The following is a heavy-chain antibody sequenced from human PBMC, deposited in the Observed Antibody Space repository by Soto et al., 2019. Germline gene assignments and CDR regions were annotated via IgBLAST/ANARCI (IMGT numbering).Heavy chain of an antibody. CDR3: ATDFWSGYSFDY. V-gene: IGHV3-48*01. Sequence: GGSLRLSCAASGFTFSEYNMNWVRQAPGKGLDWISYITSSSTTIYYADSVKGRFTVSRDNAKNSLYLQMNSLRAEDTAVYYCATDFWSGYSFDYWGQGTLVTVSS. CDR1: GFTFSEYN. D-gene: IGHD3-3*01. CDR2: ITSSSTTI. J-gene: IGHJ4*02.